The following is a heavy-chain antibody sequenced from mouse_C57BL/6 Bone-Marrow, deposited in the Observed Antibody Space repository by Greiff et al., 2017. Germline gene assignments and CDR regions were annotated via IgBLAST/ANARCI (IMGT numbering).Heavy chain of an antibody. Sequence: QVQLKESGPELVKPGASVKISCKASGYAFSSSWMNWVKQRPGKGLEWIGRIYPGDGDTNYNGKFKGKATLTADKSSSTAYMKLSSLTSEDSAVYFCARSKGNYGYWGQGTTLTVSS. CDR1: GYAFSSSW. V-gene: IGHV1-82*01. CDR3: ARSKGNYGY. D-gene: IGHD2-1*01. CDR2: IYPGDGDT. J-gene: IGHJ2*01.